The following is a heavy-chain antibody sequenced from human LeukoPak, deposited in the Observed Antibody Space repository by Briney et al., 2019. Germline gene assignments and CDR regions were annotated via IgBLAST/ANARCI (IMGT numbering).Heavy chain of an antibody. V-gene: IGHV3-48*02. CDR1: GFTFSSDG. CDR3: ARDLRGLDH. CDR2: IRSDSTT. J-gene: IGHJ4*02. D-gene: IGHD3/OR15-3a*01. Sequence: PGGSLRLSCEASGFTFSSDGMIWVRQAPGKGLEWIYFIRSDSTTEYADSVRGRFTISRDNAKNSLYLQMNSLRDEDTALYYCARDLRGLDHWGQGTLVTVSS.